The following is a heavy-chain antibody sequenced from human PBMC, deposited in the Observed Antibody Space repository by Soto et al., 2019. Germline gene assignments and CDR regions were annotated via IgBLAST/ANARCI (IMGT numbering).Heavy chain of an antibody. CDR2: INPNSGAT. CDR3: ANRPPTQDRFDP. J-gene: IGHJ5*02. V-gene: IGHV1-2*06. Sequence: ASVQVSCKASGYPFTGYFIHWLRHAPGQGLEWMGRINPNSGATNYARKFQDRVTMTRDTSINTAYMELSSLRSDDTAIYYCANRPPTQDRFDPWGPGTLVTVSS. CDR1: GYPFTGYF.